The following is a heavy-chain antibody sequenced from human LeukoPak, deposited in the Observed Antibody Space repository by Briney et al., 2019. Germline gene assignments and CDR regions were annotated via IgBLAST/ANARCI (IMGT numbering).Heavy chain of an antibody. J-gene: IGHJ3*01. CDR1: GFTFSSYG. V-gene: IGHV3-33*01. D-gene: IGHD5-18*01. CDR2: IWYDGSDK. CDR3: ARTNLFVDTAVNDAFDV. Sequence: GRSLRLSCAASGFTFSSYGMHWVRRAPGKGLEWVAVIWYDGSDKYYADSVKGRFTISRDNSKGTLYLQMSSLRAEDTAVYYCARTNLFVDTAVNDAFDVWGQGTMVIVSS.